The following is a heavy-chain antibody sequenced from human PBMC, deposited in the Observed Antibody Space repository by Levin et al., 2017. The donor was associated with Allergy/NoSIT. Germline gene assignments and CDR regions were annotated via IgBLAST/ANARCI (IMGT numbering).Heavy chain of an antibody. CDR2: VSYDGSNK. CDR1: GFTFSKYG. Sequence: PGGSLRLSCAASGFTFSKYGMHWVRQAPGKGLEWVAVVSYDGSNKYYADSVKGRFTISRDNSKNTLYLQMNSLRAEDTAVFYCAKAHGTYSSWWYPELWYFDLWGRGTLVTVSS. CDR3: AKAHGTYSSWWYPELWYFDL. J-gene: IGHJ2*01. D-gene: IGHD6-13*01. V-gene: IGHV3-30*18.